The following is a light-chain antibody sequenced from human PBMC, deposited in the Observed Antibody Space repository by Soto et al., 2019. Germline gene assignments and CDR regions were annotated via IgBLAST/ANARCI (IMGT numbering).Light chain of an antibody. CDR1: RSVSSTT. V-gene: IGKV3-20*01. J-gene: IGKJ1*01. CDR3: RQFDTLWT. CDR2: GAS. Sequence: EVVLTQSPATLSLSPGERATLSCRASRSVSSTTLAWYQQKPGQAPRLLIYGASNRATGIPDRFSGSGSGTDFTLTISRLEPEDFAVYYCRQFDTLWTFGQGTKVEV.